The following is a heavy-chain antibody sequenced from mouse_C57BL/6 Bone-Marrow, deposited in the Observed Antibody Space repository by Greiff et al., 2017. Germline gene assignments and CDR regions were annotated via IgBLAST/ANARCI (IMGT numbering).Heavy chain of an antibody. Sequence: QVQLQQPGAELVKPGASVKLSCKASGYTFTSYWMHWVKQRPGQGLEWIGMIHPNSGSTNYNEKFKSKAPLTVDKSSSTAYMQLSSLTSEDSAVYYCAGDGPYYAMDYWGQGTSVTVSS. CDR2: IHPNSGST. J-gene: IGHJ4*01. D-gene: IGHD2-3*01. CDR1: GYTFTSYW. V-gene: IGHV1-64*01. CDR3: AGDGPYYAMDY.